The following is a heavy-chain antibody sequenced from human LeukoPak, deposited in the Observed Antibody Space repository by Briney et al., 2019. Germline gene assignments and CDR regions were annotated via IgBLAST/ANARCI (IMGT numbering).Heavy chain of an antibody. J-gene: IGHJ4*02. V-gene: IGHV4-39*07. CDR1: GGSISNDRFY. CDR3: ALGSPNYYGSGSYSY. CDR2: VYYSRST. D-gene: IGHD3-10*01. Sequence: SETLSLTCTVSGGSISNDRFYWAWIRQPPGKGLEWIGSVYYSRSTYYDPSLKSRVSILVDTSKNQFSLRLKSVTAADTAVYYCALGSPNYYGSGSYSYWGQGTLVTVSS.